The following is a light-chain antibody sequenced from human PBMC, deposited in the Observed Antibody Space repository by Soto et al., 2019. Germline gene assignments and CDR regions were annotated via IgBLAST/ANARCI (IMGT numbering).Light chain of an antibody. J-gene: IGKJ1*01. Sequence: IVLTQSPATLSLSPGERATLSCRASQTVSNYLAWYQQKPGQAPRLLIHDAFNRATGIPARFSGSGFGTDFTLTISSLEPEDFAVYYCQQRSNWPTWTFGQGTKVEFK. CDR3: QQRSNWPTWT. CDR2: DAF. V-gene: IGKV3-11*01. CDR1: QTVSNY.